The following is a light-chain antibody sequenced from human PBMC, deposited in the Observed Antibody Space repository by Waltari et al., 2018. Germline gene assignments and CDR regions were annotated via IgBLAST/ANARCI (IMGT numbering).Light chain of an antibody. Sequence: QSVLTQPASVSGSPGQSITISCTGTRSDLGAYNFAPWFQQLPGQAPRLLISEATKRPSGVSYRFSGSKSGNTASLSISDLQAEDEADYYCCSYVGGSRVLFGGGTKLTV. CDR1: RSDLGAYNF. CDR2: EAT. CDR3: CSYVGGSRVL. J-gene: IGLJ2*01. V-gene: IGLV2-23*01.